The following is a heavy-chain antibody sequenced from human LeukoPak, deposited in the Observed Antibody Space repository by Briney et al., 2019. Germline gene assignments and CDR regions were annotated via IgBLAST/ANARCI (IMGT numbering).Heavy chain of an antibody. CDR1: GGSISSSSYY. CDR3: ARHDPKEWELSPPDY. D-gene: IGHD1-26*01. V-gene: IGHV4-39*01. J-gene: IGHJ4*02. Sequence: PSETLSLTCTVSGGSISSSSYYWGWIRQPPGKGLEWIGSIYYSGSTYYNPSLKSRVTISVDTSKNQFSLKLSSVTAADTAVYYCARHDPKEWELSPPDYWGQGTLVTVSS. CDR2: IYYSGST.